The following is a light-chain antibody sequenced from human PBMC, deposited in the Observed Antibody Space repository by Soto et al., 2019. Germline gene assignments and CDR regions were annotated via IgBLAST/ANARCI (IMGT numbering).Light chain of an antibody. CDR3: QQYNDWPPGWT. V-gene: IGKV3-15*01. CDR2: AAS. Sequence: EIVMTQSPATLSVSPGERATLSCRASQSVNNNLAWYQQKPGQAPRLLIYAASTRATGIPARFSGSGSGTEFTLTIRSLQSEDFAVYYCQQYNDWPPGWTFGQGTKVEIK. J-gene: IGKJ1*01. CDR1: QSVNNN.